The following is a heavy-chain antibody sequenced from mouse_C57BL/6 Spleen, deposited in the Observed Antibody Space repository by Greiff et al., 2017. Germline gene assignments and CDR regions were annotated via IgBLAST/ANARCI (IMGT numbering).Heavy chain of an antibody. V-gene: IGHV1-69*01. CDR2: IDPSDSYT. J-gene: IGHJ4*01. CDR1: GYTFTSYW. Sequence: VQLQQPGAELVMPGASVKLSCKASGYTFTSYWMHWVKQRPGQGLEWIGEIDPSDSYTNYNQKFKGKSTLTVDKSSSTAYMQLSSLTSEDSAVYYCARRGPAYYAMDYWGQGTSVTVSS. CDR3: ARRGPAYYAMDY. D-gene: IGHD3-3*01.